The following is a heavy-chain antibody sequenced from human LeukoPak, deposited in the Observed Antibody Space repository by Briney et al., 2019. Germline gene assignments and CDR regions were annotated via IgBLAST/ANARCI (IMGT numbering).Heavy chain of an antibody. CDR1: GFTFSSYW. D-gene: IGHD6-25*01. V-gene: IGHV3-74*01. CDR3: ARRSAAKDAFDI. J-gene: IGHJ3*02. Sequence: GSLRLSCAASGFTFSSYWMHWVRQAPGKGPVWVSRINSDGGSTSYTDSVKGRFTISRDNAKNTLYLQMNSLRAEDTAVYYCARRSAAKDAFDIWGQGTKVTVSS. CDR2: INSDGGST.